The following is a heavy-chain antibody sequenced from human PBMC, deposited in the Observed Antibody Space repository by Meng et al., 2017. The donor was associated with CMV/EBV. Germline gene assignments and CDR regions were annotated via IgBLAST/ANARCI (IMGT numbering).Heavy chain of an antibody. V-gene: IGHV3-66*02. J-gene: IGHJ4*02. D-gene: IGHD3-16*01. CDR1: GFTVSSNY. CDR2: IYSGGST. Sequence: GESLKISCAASGFTVSSNYMSWVRQAPGKGLEWVSVIYSGGSTYYADSVKGRSTISRDNSKNTLYLQMNSLRAEDTAVYYCARGGYDLDYWGQGTLVTVSS. CDR3: ARGGYDLDY.